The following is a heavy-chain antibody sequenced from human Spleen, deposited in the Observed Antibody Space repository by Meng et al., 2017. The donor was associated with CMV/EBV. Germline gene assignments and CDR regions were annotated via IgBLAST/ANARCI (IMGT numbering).Heavy chain of an antibody. CDR3: AKARLWFGELGYFDY. Sequence: QVQLVESXXGXVQPGXXLXXXXXXSGFTFSSYGMHWVRQAPGKGLEWVAFIRYDGSNKYYADSVKGRFTISRDNSKNTLYLQMNSLRAEDTAVYYCAKARLWFGELGYFDYWGQGTLVTVSS. D-gene: IGHD3-10*01. J-gene: IGHJ4*02. CDR1: GFTFSSYG. CDR2: IRYDGSNK. V-gene: IGHV3-30*02.